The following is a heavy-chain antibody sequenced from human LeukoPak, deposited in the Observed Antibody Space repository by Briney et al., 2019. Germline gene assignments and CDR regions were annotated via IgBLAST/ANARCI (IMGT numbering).Heavy chain of an antibody. Sequence: PSETLSLTCTVSGGSISRYYWSWIRQPAGKGLEWIGRIYTSGSTNYNPSLKCRVTMSVDTSKNQCSLKLSSVTAADTAVYYCARDKRYDFWSGCKYWYFDLWGRGTLVTVSS. D-gene: IGHD3-3*01. CDR2: IYTSGST. CDR3: ARDKRYDFWSGCKYWYFDL. J-gene: IGHJ2*01. V-gene: IGHV4-4*07. CDR1: GGSISRYY.